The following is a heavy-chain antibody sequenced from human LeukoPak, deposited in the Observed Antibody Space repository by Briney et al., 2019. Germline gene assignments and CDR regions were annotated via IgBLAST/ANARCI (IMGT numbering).Heavy chain of an antibody. D-gene: IGHD6-13*01. J-gene: IGHJ5*02. V-gene: IGHV1-2*06. CDR2: INPNSGGT. CDR3: GRSPGIAAAGTEFSNWFDP. Sequence: ASVKVSCKASGGTFSSYAISWVRHAPGQGLEWMGRINPNSGGTNYAQKFQGRVTMTRDTSISTAYMELSRLRSDDTAVYYCGRSPGIAAAGTEFSNWFDPWGQGTLVTVSS. CDR1: GGTFSSYA.